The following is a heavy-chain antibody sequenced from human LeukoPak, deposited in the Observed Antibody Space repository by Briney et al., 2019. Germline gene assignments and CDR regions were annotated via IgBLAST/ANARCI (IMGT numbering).Heavy chain of an antibody. V-gene: IGHV3-33*06. J-gene: IGHJ4*02. CDR2: IWNDKSNK. CDR1: GFIFNHHA. D-gene: IGHD4-11*01. Sequence: GGSLRLSCAASGFIFNHHAMHWVRQAPGKGLEWVAVIWNDKSNKFYADSVRGRFTISRDDSRKTVYLQMDTMTVEDTAIYYCAKGAQRGFDYSNSLEYWGQGALVTVAS. CDR3: AKGAQRGFDYSNSLEY.